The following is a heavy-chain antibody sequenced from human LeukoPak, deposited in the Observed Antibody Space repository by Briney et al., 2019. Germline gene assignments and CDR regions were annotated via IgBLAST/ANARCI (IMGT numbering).Heavy chain of an antibody. CDR1: GFTFSSYG. Sequence: PGGSLRLSCVASGFTFSSYGFHWVRQAPGKGLEWVAFIRYDGSYKYYADSVKGRFTISRDNSKNTLYLQMNSLRAEDTAVYYCAELGITMIGGVWGKGTTVTISS. CDR2: IRYDGSYK. CDR3: AELGITMIGGV. J-gene: IGHJ6*04. D-gene: IGHD3-10*02. V-gene: IGHV3-30*02.